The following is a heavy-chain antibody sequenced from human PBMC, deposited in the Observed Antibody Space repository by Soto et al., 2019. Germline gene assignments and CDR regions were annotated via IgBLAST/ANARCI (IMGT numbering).Heavy chain of an antibody. Sequence: ASVKVSCKASGYTFTSYGISWVRQAPGQGLEWMGWISAYNGNTNYAQKLQGRVTMTTDTSTSTAYMELRSLRSDDTAVYYCARGRDFLSGWYDGPQLDYWGQGTLVTVSS. CDR3: ARGRDFLSGWYDGPQLDY. D-gene: IGHD6-19*01. V-gene: IGHV1-18*01. CDR2: ISAYNGNT. J-gene: IGHJ4*02. CDR1: GYTFTSYG.